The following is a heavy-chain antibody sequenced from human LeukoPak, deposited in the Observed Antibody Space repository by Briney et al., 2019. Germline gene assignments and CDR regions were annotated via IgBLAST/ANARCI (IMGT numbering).Heavy chain of an antibody. Sequence: PSETLSLTCAVSGGSISSSNWWSWVRQPPGKGLEWIGEIYHSGSTNYNPSLKSRVTISVDKSKNQFSLKLSSVTAADTAVYYCAREDVVQGRSFDIWGQGTMVTVSS. CDR3: AREDVVQGRSFDI. CDR1: GGSISSSNW. CDR2: IYHSGST. V-gene: IGHV4-4*02. D-gene: IGHD2-15*01. J-gene: IGHJ3*02.